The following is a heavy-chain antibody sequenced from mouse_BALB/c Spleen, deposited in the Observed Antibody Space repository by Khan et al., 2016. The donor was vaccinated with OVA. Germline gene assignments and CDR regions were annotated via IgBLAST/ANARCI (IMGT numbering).Heavy chain of an antibody. CDR2: ISYDSNII. Sequence: EVELVESGGGLVQPGGSRKLSCAASAFTFSNFGMHWVRQAPEKGLEWVAFISYDSNIIYSADTLKGRFTISRDNPKNTLFLQMTSLRSEDTAMYYCARLGDGGYFDVWGAGTTVTVSS. J-gene: IGHJ1*01. V-gene: IGHV5-17*02. CDR3: ARLGDGGYFDV. D-gene: IGHD2-3*01. CDR1: AFTFSNFG.